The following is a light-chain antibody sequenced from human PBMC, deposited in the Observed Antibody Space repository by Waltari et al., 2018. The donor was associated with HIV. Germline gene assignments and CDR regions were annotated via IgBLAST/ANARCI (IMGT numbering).Light chain of an antibody. CDR3: NSYTGTSTPFV. CDR2: EVS. J-gene: IGLJ1*01. CDR1: SSYKF. V-gene: IGLV2-14*01. Sequence: QSALTQPASVSGSPGQSITISCTGTSSYKFVSWYQQHPGKAPKLMIYEVSNRPSGVSNRFSGSKSGNTASLTISGLQAEDEADYFCNSYTGTSTPFVFGTGTKVTVL.